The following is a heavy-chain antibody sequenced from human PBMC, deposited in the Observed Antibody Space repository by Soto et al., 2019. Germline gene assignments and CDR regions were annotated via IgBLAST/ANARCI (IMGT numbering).Heavy chain of an antibody. D-gene: IGHD6-19*01. J-gene: IGHJ4*02. CDR2: MYYSGST. CDR3: AGAGYTIGWHGKYFDY. V-gene: IGHV4-39*01. Sequence: QLQLHQSGTELVKPSETLSLTCTVSGGSISSSSYYCGWIRQPPGKRLEWIGSMYYSGSTYYNPQLISQVTVSVDPSKNQFSVKLSAVTGADTVVYYCAGAGYTIGWHGKYFDYWGQGNLVTVSS. CDR1: GGSISSSSYY.